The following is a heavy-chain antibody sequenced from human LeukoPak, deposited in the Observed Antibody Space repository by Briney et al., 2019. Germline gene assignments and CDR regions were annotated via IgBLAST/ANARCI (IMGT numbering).Heavy chain of an antibody. V-gene: IGHV7-4-1*02. CDR1: GYTFTSYA. CDR2: INTNTGNP. CDR3: ARVGYCSGGSCLRFDY. D-gene: IGHD2-15*01. Sequence: ASVKVSCKASGYTFTSYAMNWVRQAPGQGLEWMGWINTNTGNPTYAQGFTGRFVFSLDTSVSTAYLQISSLKAEDTAVYYCARVGYCSGGSCLRFDYWGQGTLGTVSS. J-gene: IGHJ4*02.